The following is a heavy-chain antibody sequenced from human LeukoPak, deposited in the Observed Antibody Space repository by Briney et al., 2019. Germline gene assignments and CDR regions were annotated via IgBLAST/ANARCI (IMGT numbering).Heavy chain of an antibody. Sequence: GGSLRLSCAASGFTVSSNYMSWVRQAPGKGLEWVSVIYSGGSTYYADSVKGRFSISRDNSKNTLYLQMDRLRAEDTAVYYCAKDQRPRGNYGYFDYWGQGTLVTVSS. CDR3: AKDQRPRGNYGYFDY. J-gene: IGHJ4*02. CDR1: GFTVSSNY. V-gene: IGHV3-53*01. CDR2: IYSGGST. D-gene: IGHD1-26*01.